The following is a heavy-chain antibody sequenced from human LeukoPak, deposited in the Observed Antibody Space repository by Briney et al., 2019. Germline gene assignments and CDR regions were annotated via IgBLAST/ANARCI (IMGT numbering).Heavy chain of an antibody. CDR3: ARRSGSPEYFQH. CDR2: INPTDVST. Sequence: GASVKVSCKASGYTFINYHMHWVRQAPGQGLEWMGIINPTDVSTSYAQKFQGRVTMTRDMSTSTVYKQLNSLGFEDTAVYFCARRSGSPEYFQHWGQGTLVTVSS. D-gene: IGHD1-26*01. CDR1: GYTFINYH. V-gene: IGHV1-46*01. J-gene: IGHJ1*01.